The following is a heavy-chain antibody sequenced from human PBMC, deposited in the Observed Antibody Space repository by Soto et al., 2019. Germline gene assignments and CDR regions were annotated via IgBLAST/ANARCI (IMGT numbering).Heavy chain of an antibody. CDR2: ISGSGSTT. Sequence: EVQLLESGGGLVQPGGSLRLSCAASGLTFSGYGMSWVRQAPGTGLEWVSAISGSGSTTYYADSVKGRFTISRDDSKNILFLQMHSLSAEDTAVYYCVTRSRGLQSTPPRLDSWGQGTLVTVSS. J-gene: IGHJ4*02. CDR3: VTRSRGLQSTPPRLDS. D-gene: IGHD4-4*01. CDR1: GLTFSGYG. V-gene: IGHV3-23*01.